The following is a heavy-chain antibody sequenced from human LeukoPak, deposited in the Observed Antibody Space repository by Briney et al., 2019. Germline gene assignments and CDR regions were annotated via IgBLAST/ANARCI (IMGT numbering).Heavy chain of an antibody. V-gene: IGHV4-31*03. Sequence: PSQTLSLTCTVSGGSISSGGYYWSWIRQHPGKGLEWIGYIYYSGSTYYNPSLKSRVTISVDTSKNQFSLKLSSVTAADTAVYYCARTDSGYGGYYFDYWGQGTLVTVSS. CDR3: ARTDSGYGGYYFDY. CDR1: GGSISSGGYY. D-gene: IGHD3-10*01. CDR2: IYYSGST. J-gene: IGHJ4*02.